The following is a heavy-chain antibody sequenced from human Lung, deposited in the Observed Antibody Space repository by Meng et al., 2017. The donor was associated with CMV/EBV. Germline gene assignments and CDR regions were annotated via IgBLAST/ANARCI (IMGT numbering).Heavy chain of an antibody. CDR1: GLSVMTNY. CDR3: LGGHVAAAVPFDY. V-gene: IGHV3-66*02. CDR2: IYSGGTT. D-gene: IGHD6-19*01. Sequence: SXAVSGLSVMTNYMSWVRQAPGKGLEWVSVIYSGGTTIYADSVKGRFTFSRDSSKNTLYLQMNHLRPEDSAVYYCLGGHVAAAVPFDYWGQGTLVXVSS. J-gene: IGHJ4*02.